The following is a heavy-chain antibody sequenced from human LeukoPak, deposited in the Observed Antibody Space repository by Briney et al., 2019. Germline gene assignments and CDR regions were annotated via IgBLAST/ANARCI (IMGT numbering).Heavy chain of an antibody. CDR1: GFTFSSYW. D-gene: IGHD2-15*01. J-gene: IGHJ4*02. V-gene: IGHV3-7*01. Sequence: GGSLRLSCAASGFTFSSYWMSWVRQAPGKGLEWVANIKQDGSEKYYVDSVKGRFTISRDNAKSSLYLQMNSLRAEDTAVYYCARAPKYCSGGSCYLSYWGQGTLVTVSS. CDR2: IKQDGSEK. CDR3: ARAPKYCSGGSCYLSY.